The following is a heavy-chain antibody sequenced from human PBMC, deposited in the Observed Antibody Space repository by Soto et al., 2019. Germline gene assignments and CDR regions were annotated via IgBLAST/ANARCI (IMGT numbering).Heavy chain of an antibody. Sequence: EVQLVESGGGLVKPGGSLRLSCAASGFTFSSYSMNWVRQAPGKGLEWVSSISSSSSYIYYADSVKGRFTISRDNAKNSLYLQMNSLRAEDTAVYYCARGGSSGSPPWGGMDVWGQGTTVTVSS. CDR1: GFTFSSYS. CDR3: ARGGSSGSPPWGGMDV. CDR2: ISSSSSYI. D-gene: IGHD6-19*01. V-gene: IGHV3-21*01. J-gene: IGHJ6*02.